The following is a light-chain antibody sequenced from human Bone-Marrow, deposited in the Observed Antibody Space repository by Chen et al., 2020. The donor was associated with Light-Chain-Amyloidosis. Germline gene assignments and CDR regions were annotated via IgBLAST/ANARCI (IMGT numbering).Light chain of an antibody. J-gene: IGLJ3*02. CDR2: DDS. CDR3: QVWDRSSDRPV. Sequence: SYVLTQPSSVSVAPGQTATLACGGNNLGSTSVHWYQQTPGQAPLLVVYDDSDRPSGIPERLSGSNSGNTATLTISGVEAGDEADYYCQVWDRSSDRPVFGGGTKLTVL. V-gene: IGLV3-21*02. CDR1: NLGSTS.